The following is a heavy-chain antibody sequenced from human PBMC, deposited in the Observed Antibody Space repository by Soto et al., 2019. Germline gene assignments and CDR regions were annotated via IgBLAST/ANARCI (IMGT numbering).Heavy chain of an antibody. D-gene: IGHD1-26*01. V-gene: IGHV1-2*02. J-gene: IGHJ4*02. CDR1: GYTFTGHY. Sequence: ASVKVSCKASGYTFTGHYIHWVRQAPEQGPEWMGEIGPESGATRYAQKFQGRVTMTRDTSITTVYMELKNLSPDATAVYYCGRGRSGQIVVFYWGQGTPVTVSS. CDR2: IGPESGAT. CDR3: GRGRSGQIVVFY.